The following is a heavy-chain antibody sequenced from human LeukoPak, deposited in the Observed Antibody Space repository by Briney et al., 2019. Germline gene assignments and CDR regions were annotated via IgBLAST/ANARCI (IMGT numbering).Heavy chain of an antibody. CDR1: GFTFSDYY. V-gene: IGHV3-11*01. CDR3: AKDRLALGGIAAPVDH. D-gene: IGHD6-6*01. Sequence: PGGSLRLSCAASGFTFSDYYMSWIRQAPGKGLEWLSDISSSGSTKYYSDSVKGRFTISRDNAKNTLYLQMNSLRAEDTAVYYCAKDRLALGGIAAPVDHWGQGTLVTVSS. J-gene: IGHJ1*01. CDR2: ISSSGSTK.